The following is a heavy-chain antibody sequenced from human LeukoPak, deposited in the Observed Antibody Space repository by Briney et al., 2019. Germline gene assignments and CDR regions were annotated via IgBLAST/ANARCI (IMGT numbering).Heavy chain of an antibody. CDR2: IYYSGST. J-gene: IGHJ4*02. CDR1: GGSFSGYY. V-gene: IGHV4-59*01. Sequence: SETLSLTCAVYGGSFSGYYWSWIRQPPGKGLEWIGYIYYSGSTNYNPSLKSRVTISVDTSKNQFSLKLSSVTAADTAVYYCARGLIVAIGGQYYFDYWGQGTLVTVSS. D-gene: IGHD5-12*01. CDR3: ARGLIVAIGGQYYFDY.